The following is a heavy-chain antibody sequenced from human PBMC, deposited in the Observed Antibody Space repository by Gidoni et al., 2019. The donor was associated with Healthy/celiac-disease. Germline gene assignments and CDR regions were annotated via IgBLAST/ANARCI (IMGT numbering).Heavy chain of an antibody. V-gene: IGHV3-30-3*01. D-gene: IGHD5-18*01. CDR3: ARDSGYSYYYYYMDV. CDR2: ISYDGSNK. Sequence: QVQLVESGGGVVQPGRSLRLSCAASGFTFSSYAMHWVRQAPGKGLEWVAVISYDGSNKYYADSVKGRFTISRDNSKNTLYLQMNSLRAEDTAVYYCARDSGYSYYYYYMDVWGKGTTVTVSS. CDR1: GFTFSSYA. J-gene: IGHJ6*03.